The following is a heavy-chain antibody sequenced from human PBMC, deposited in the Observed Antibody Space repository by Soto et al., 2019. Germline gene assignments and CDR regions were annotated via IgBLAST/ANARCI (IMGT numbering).Heavy chain of an antibody. V-gene: IGHV1-18*01. CDR2: ISAHNGNT. J-gene: IGHJ4*02. CDR3: ARGRYGDY. Sequence: QVHLVQSGAEVKKPGASVKVSCKGSGYAFTTYGITWVRQAPGQGLEWMGWISAHNGNTNYAQKLQGRVTVTRDTSTCTAYTELRSLTSDDTAVYYCARGRYGDYWGQGSLVTVSS. D-gene: IGHD1-1*01. CDR1: GYAFTTYG.